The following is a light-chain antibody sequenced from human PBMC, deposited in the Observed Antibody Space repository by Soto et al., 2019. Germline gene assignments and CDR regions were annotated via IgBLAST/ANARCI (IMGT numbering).Light chain of an antibody. CDR3: CSFAGSYSYV. CDR2: DVT. V-gene: IGLV2-11*01. J-gene: IGLJ1*01. CDR1: SSDVGRYDY. Sequence: LTQPRSVSASPGQSVTISCTGTSSDVGRYDYVSWYQQHPGKAPKLIVYDVTERPSGVPDRSSGSKSGNTASLTISGLQAEDEADYSCCSFAGSYSYVFGTGTKVTVL.